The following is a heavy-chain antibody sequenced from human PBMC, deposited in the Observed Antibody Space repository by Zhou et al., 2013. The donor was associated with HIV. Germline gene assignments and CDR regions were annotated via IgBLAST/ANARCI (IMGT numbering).Heavy chain of an antibody. J-gene: IGHJ5*02. V-gene: IGHV4-4*09. D-gene: IGHD6-19*01. Sequence: QVQLQESGPGLVKPSETLSLTCTVSGGSISNYYWSWIRQPPGKGLEWIGYIHTSGSTDYNPSLQSRVTISVDTSKNQVSLQLTSVTAADTAVFYCARATHFYGSGGXWFDPWGQGTLVTVSS. CDR1: GGSISNYY. CDR2: IHTSGST. CDR3: ARATHFYGSGGXWFDP.